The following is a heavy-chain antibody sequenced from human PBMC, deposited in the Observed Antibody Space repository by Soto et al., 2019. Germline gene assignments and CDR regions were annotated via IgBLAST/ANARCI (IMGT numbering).Heavy chain of an antibody. Sequence: PGGSLRLSCAASGFTFSSYGMHWVRQAPGKGLEWVAVISYDGSNKYYADSVKGRFTISRDNSKNTLYLQMNSLRAEDTAVYYCAKDRHWLVPYSSYYYMDFWGKGTTVTVSS. V-gene: IGHV3-30*18. CDR1: GFTFSSYG. CDR3: AKDRHWLVPYSSYYYMDF. J-gene: IGHJ6*03. D-gene: IGHD6-19*01. CDR2: ISYDGSNK.